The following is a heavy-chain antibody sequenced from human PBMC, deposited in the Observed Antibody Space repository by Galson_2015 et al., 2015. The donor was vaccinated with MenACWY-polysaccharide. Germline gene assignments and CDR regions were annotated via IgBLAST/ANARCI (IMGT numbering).Heavy chain of an antibody. CDR2: ISSSGTI. V-gene: IGHV3-48*02. CDR3: ARVLKGLVGATQDY. J-gene: IGHJ4*02. CDR1: GFTFSSYS. D-gene: IGHD1-26*01. Sequence: SLRLSCAASGFTFSSYSMNWVRQAPGKGLEWVSYISSSGTIYYADSVKGRFTISRDNGKNSLYLQMNSLRDDDTAVYYCARVLKGLVGATQDYWGQGTLVTVSS.